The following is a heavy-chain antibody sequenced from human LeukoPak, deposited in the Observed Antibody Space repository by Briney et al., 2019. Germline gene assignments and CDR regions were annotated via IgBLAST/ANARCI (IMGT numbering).Heavy chain of an antibody. CDR1: GYIFTNYA. V-gene: IGHV7-4-1*02. CDR2: INTNSGSP. Sequence: ASVKVSCKASGYIFTNYAMNWVRQAPGQGLEWMGWINTNSGSPTYAQGFTGRFVFSLDTSVSTAYLQISNLKTEDTAVYYCAAGNWFDPWGQGTLVTVSS. J-gene: IGHJ5*02. CDR3: AAGNWFDP. D-gene: IGHD1-26*01.